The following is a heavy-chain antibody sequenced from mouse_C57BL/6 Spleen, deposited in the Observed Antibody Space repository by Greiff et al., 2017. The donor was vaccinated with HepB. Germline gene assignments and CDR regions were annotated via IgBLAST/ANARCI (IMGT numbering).Heavy chain of an antibody. Sequence: EVQLVESGGGLVQPGGSLKLSCAASGFTFSDYGMAWVRQAPRKGPEWVAFISNLAYSIYYADTVTGRFTISRENAKNTLYLEMSSLRSEDTAMYYCARRDDSWYFDVWGTGTTVTVSS. CDR1: GFTFSDYG. D-gene: IGHD2-3*01. J-gene: IGHJ1*03. CDR2: ISNLAYSI. CDR3: ARRDDSWYFDV. V-gene: IGHV5-15*01.